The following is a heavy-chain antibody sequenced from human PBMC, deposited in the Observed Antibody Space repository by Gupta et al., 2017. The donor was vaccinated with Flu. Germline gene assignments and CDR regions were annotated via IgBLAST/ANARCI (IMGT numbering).Heavy chain of an antibody. CDR1: GFTFSTYG. CDR3: AKDLERLHYFDD. V-gene: IGHV3-23*01. CDR2: ISASGSHK. D-gene: IGHD2-15*01. J-gene: IGHJ4*02. Sequence: EVQLLESGGGLVQPGGSLRLSCVVSGFTFSTYGMNWVRQAPGRGLEWVSTISASGSHKFYADSVKGRFTISRDNSKNTLYLQMSSLRAEDTAVYYCAKDLERLHYFDDGGQGILATVSS.